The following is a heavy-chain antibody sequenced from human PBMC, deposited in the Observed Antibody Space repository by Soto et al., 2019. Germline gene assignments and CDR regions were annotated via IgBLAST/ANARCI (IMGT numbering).Heavy chain of an antibody. Sequence: GGSLRLSCAASGFTFSSYGMHWVRQAPGKGLEWVAVVSYDGSNKYYADSVKGRFTISRDNSKNTLYLQMNSLRAEDTAVYYCAKVLGVGFDYWGQGTLVTVSS. CDR2: VSYDGSNK. V-gene: IGHV3-30*18. D-gene: IGHD2-15*01. J-gene: IGHJ4*02. CDR1: GFTFSSYG. CDR3: AKVLGVGFDY.